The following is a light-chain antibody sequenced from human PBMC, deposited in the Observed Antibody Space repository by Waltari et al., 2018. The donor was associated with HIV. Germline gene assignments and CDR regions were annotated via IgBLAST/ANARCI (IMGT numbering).Light chain of an antibody. CDR2: LDSYGSH. CDR1: SGHRSYD. Sequence: QLVLTLSPSASASLGASVKLTCTLSSGHRSYDIAWHQQQPEKGPRYLMKLDSYGSHIKGDGIPDRFSGSSSGAERYLIISSRQSEDEADYYCQTWATGIQVFGGGTKLTVL. CDR3: QTWATGIQV. J-gene: IGLJ2*01. V-gene: IGLV4-69*01.